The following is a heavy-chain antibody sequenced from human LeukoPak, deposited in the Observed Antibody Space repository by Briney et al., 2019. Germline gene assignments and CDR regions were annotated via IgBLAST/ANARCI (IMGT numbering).Heavy chain of an antibody. V-gene: IGHV1-69*13. CDR1: GGTFSSYA. CDR3: ARHRTTVSEGDY. J-gene: IGHJ4*02. CDR2: IIPIFGTA. D-gene: IGHD1-1*01. Sequence: VASVKGSCKASGGTFSSYAISWVRQAPGQGLEWMGGIIPIFGTANYAQKFQGRVTITADESTSTAYMELSSLRSEDTAVYYCARHRTTVSEGDYWGQGTLVTVSS.